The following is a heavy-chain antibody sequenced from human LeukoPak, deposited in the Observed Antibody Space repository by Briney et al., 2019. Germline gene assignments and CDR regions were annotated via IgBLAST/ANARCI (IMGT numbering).Heavy chain of an antibody. CDR3: ARYYYDSSGYFGDYYYYYYMDV. CDR1: GGTFSSYA. CDR2: IIPIFGTA. V-gene: IGHV1-69*05. Sequence: EASVKVSCKASGGTFSSYAISWVRQAPGQGLEWMGGIIPIFGTANYAQKFQGRVTITTDESTSTAYMELSSLRSEDTAVCYCARYYYDSSGYFGDYYYYYYMDVWGKGTTVTVSS. D-gene: IGHD3-22*01. J-gene: IGHJ6*03.